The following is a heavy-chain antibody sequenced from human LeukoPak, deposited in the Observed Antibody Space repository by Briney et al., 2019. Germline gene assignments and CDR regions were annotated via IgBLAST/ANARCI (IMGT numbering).Heavy chain of an antibody. Sequence: SETLSLTCTVSGGSISSSSYYWGWIRQPPGKGLEWIGSIYHSGSTYYNPSLKSRVTISVDTSKNQFSLKLSSVTAADTAVYYCARFSERSNGYATDWGQGTLVTVSS. CDR2: IYHSGST. D-gene: IGHD5-12*01. J-gene: IGHJ4*02. CDR1: GGSISSSSYY. V-gene: IGHV4-39*01. CDR3: ARFSERSNGYATD.